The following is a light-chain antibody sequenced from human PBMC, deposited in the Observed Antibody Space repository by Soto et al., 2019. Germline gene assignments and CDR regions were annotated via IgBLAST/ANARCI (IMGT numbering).Light chain of an antibody. J-gene: IGLJ1*01. V-gene: IGLV2-23*02. Sequence: QSVLTQPASVSGSPGQSITISCTGTSSDVGSYNLVSWYQQHPGKAPKLMIYEVSKRPSGVSNRFSGSKSGNTASLTISGLQAEDEADYYCCSYAGNSTLVHVFGTGTKVTVL. CDR3: CSYAGNSTLVHV. CDR2: EVS. CDR1: SSDVGSYNL.